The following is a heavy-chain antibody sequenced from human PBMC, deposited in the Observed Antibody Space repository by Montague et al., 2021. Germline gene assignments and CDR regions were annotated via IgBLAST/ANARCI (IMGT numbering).Heavy chain of an antibody. V-gene: IGHV4-61*01. Sequence: SETLSLTCNVSGGSVSTGNNYWTWIRQPPGKELEWIGYIYYTGSSKYNPSLESRVTISISTSKKQFTLKLSSVTAADTAVYYCARGQWLVPYYLDSWGQGTLVTVSS. CDR3: ARGQWLVPYYLDS. CDR1: GGSVSTGNNY. CDR2: IYYTGSS. D-gene: IGHD6-19*01. J-gene: IGHJ4*02.